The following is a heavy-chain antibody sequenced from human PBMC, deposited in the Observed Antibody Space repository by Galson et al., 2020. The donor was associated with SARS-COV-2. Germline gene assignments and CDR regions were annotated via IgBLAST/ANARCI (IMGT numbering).Heavy chain of an antibody. CDR2: ISVSGSIT. J-gene: IGHJ4*02. CDR1: GFTFSTWA. CDR3: AKEGSSRSSPPYYLDY. D-gene: IGHD1-26*01. Sequence: GESLKISCAASGFTFSTWAMSWVRQAPGKGLEWVSVISVSGSITDYSDSVKGRFSISRDDSKNSLYLQINNLRAEDSAIYYCAKEGSSRSSPPYYLDYWGQGTLVTVSS. V-gene: IGHV3-23*01.